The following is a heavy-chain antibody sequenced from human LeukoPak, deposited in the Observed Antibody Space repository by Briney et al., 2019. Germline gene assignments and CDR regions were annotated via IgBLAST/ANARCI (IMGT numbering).Heavy chain of an antibody. CDR3: GGSPYCSSTSCYPPFVDY. Sequence: GGSLRLSCAASGFTFSSYSMNWVRQAPGKGLEWVLSISSSSSYIYYADSVKGRFTISRDNAKNSLYLQMNSLRAEDTAVYYCGGSPYCSSTSCYPPFVDYWGQGTLVTVSS. J-gene: IGHJ4*02. CDR2: ISSSSSYI. D-gene: IGHD2-2*01. CDR1: GFTFSSYS. V-gene: IGHV3-21*01.